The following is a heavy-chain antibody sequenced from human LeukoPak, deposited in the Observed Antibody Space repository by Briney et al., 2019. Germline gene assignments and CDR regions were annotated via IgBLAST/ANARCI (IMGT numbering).Heavy chain of an antibody. CDR1: GGTFSSYA. D-gene: IGHD2-15*01. CDR2: IIPILGIA. Sequence: SVKVSCKASGGTFSSYAISWVRQAPGQGLEWMGRIIPILGIANYAQKFQGRVTITADKSTSTAYMELSSLRSEDTAVYYCARRALVVVAAKSDAFDIWGQGTMVTVSS. V-gene: IGHV1-69*04. J-gene: IGHJ3*02. CDR3: ARRALVVVAAKSDAFDI.